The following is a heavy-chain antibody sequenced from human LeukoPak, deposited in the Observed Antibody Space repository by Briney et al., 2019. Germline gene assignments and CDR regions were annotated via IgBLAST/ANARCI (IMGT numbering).Heavy chain of an antibody. J-gene: IGHJ4*02. V-gene: IGHV3-23*01. D-gene: IGHD6-19*01. CDR3: AKKNGGGWPTIFFDY. CDR1: GFSFSINA. CDR2: ISGIGDTL. Sequence: GESLRLSCVASGFSFSINAMIWVRQAPGKGLEWVSGISGIGDTLFYSDPVKGRFTISRDNSKNTVYLQMNSLRVEDSAVYYCAKKNGGGWPTIFFDYWGQGILVTVSS.